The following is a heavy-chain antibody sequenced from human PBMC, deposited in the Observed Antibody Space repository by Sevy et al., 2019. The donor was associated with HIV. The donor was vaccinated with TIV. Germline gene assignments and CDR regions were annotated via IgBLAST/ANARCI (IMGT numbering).Heavy chain of an antibody. CDR3: ATGIAAAGHSFDY. D-gene: IGHD6-13*01. CDR2: IYSDDST. V-gene: IGHV3-53*01. J-gene: IGHJ4*02. Sequence: GGSLRLSRAASGFTISSNYMSWVRQAPGKGLEWVSVIYSDDSTYYADSVKGRFTISRDNSKNTLYLQMNSLRAEDTAVYYCATGIAAAGHSFDYWGQGTLVTVSS. CDR1: GFTISSNY.